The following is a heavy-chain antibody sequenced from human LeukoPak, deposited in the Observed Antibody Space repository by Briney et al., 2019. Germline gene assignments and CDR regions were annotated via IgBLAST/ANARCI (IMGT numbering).Heavy chain of an antibody. CDR3: ARGPRREVDYYYYMDV. V-gene: IGHV1-2*02. D-gene: IGHD1-26*01. CDR2: INPNSGGT. CDR1: GYTFTGYY. Sequence: ASVKVSCKASGYTFTGYYMHWVRQAPGQGLEWMGWINPNSGGTNYAQKFQGRVTMTRDTSISTAYMELSRLRSDDTAVYYCARGPRREVDYYYYMDVWGKGTTVTVSS. J-gene: IGHJ6*03.